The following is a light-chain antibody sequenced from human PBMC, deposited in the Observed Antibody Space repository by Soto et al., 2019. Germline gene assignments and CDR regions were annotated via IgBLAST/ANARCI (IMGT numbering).Light chain of an antibody. V-gene: IGKV3-20*01. Sequence: EIVLTQSPGTLSSSPGERATLSCRASQSIDNRYLAWYQHKPGQAPRLLIYATSSRATGIPDRFGGSGSGKDFTLPINRREPEDFAVYYCQRYFGSSWTFGQGTKVDIK. CDR2: ATS. CDR1: QSIDNRY. CDR3: QRYFGSSWT. J-gene: IGKJ1*01.